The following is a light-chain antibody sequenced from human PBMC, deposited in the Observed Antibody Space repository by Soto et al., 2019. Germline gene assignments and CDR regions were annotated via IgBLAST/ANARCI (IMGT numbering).Light chain of an antibody. CDR2: EAS. CDR3: QQANTCPLT. CDR1: QDIRDW. Sequence: DIQMTQSPSSVSASVGDRVTITCRASQDIRDWLAWYQQKPGKVPKLLIYEASTLQSGVPSRFSGSGSGTDFTLTISSLQPEDFATYYCQQANTCPLTFGGGTKVEIK. V-gene: IGKV1-12*01. J-gene: IGKJ4*01.